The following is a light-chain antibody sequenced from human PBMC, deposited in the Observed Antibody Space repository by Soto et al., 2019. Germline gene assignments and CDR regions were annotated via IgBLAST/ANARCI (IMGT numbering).Light chain of an antibody. Sequence: EVVLTQSPGALSLSPGEGVTLSCRASQNIRGNELAWYRQKRGQAPRLLIYGGSSRAEGIPDRFSGHGTGTNFTLTISRLEPEDSAVYYCQDYGTSHPWTFGQGTKLEIK. J-gene: IGKJ1*01. CDR3: QDYGTSHPWT. CDR1: QNIRGNE. CDR2: GGS. V-gene: IGKV3-20*01.